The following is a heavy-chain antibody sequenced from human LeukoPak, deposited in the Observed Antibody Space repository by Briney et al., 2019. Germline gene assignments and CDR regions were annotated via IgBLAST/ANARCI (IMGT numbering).Heavy chain of an antibody. Sequence: ASVKVSCKASGYTFTSYDINWVRQATGQGREWMGWMNPNRGNTGYAQKFQGRVTMTRNTSISTAYMELSSLRSEDTAVYYCARGTIAHQRWLQFRRREAWSVPDYWGQGTLVTVSS. CDR2: MNPNRGNT. V-gene: IGHV1-8*01. CDR1: GYTFTSYD. CDR3: ARGTIAHQRWLQFRRREAWSVPDY. D-gene: IGHD5-24*01. J-gene: IGHJ4*02.